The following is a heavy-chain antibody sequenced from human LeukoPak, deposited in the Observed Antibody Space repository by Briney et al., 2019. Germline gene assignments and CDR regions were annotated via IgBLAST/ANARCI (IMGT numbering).Heavy chain of an antibody. Sequence: PGGSLRLSCAASGFTFSSYWIHWVRQVPGKGLVWVSRISDDGRTTTYADSVKGRFTISRDNAENTVYMHMNSLRAEDTAVYYCVRSDYYGSSGYYYGYWGQGTLVTVSS. V-gene: IGHV3-74*01. CDR1: GFTFSSYW. J-gene: IGHJ4*02. D-gene: IGHD3-22*01. CDR3: VRSDYYGSSGYYYGY. CDR2: ISDDGRTT.